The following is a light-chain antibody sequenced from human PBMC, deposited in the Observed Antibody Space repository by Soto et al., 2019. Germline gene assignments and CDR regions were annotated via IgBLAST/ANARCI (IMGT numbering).Light chain of an antibody. V-gene: IGKV3-11*01. CDR2: DAS. CDR3: QRRSKWPPTWT. Sequence: EIVLSQSPATLSLSPGERATLSCRASQSVSSYLAWYQHKPGQAPRLLIYDASKRATGIPVRFSGSGSGTDFTLTISSLEPEDFAVYYCQRRSKWPPTWTFGQGTKVEVK. J-gene: IGKJ1*01. CDR1: QSVSSY.